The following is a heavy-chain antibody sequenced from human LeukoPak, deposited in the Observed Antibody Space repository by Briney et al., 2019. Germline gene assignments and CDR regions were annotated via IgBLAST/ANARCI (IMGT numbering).Heavy chain of an antibody. Sequence: GGSLRLSCAASGFTFSSYGMHWVRQAPGKGLEWVAVISYDGSNKYYADSVKGRFTISRDNSKNTLYLQMNSLRAEDTAVYYCARGSEYYYDSSGYYYASVLVYWGQGILVTVSS. D-gene: IGHD3-22*01. CDR1: GFTFSSYG. CDR3: ARGSEYYYDSSGYYYASVLVY. CDR2: ISYDGSNK. V-gene: IGHV3-30*03. J-gene: IGHJ4*02.